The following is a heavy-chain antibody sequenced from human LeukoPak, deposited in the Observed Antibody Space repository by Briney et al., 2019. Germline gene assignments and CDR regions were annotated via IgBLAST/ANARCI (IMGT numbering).Heavy chain of an antibody. CDR1: GASLSTYS. V-gene: IGHV4-59*01. CDR2: LHYSGTT. Sequence: SEALSLTCTVSGASLSTYSCVWIRQPPGKGREWIGHLHYSGTTNYNPSLTSRGTISVDTSKNQFSLKLSFVTAADTAVYYCAGGSGSGWMVASWGQGILVTVSS. J-gene: IGHJ4*02. CDR3: AGGSGSGWMVAS. D-gene: IGHD6-19*01.